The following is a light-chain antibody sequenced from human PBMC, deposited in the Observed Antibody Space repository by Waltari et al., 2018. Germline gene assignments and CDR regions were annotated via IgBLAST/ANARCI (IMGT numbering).Light chain of an antibody. J-gene: IGLJ2*01. CDR1: SKGGGGYNS. Sequence: QSALTQPAAAAGSPGQSVTIFCAGASKGGGGYNSVSWYQEHPGQAPRVIIYDVSDRPSGVSDRFSGSKSGNTASLTISGLQAEDEADYYCSSQSSNDVVLFGGGTKLTVL. V-gene: IGLV2-14*01. CDR2: DVS. CDR3: SSQSSNDVVL.